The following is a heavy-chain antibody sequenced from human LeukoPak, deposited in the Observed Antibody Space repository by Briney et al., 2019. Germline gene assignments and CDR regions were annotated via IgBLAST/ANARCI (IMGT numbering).Heavy chain of an antibody. Sequence: GGSLRLSCAASGFTFSSYGMHWVRQAPGKGLEWVAFIRYDGSNKYYADSVKGRSTISRDNSKNTLYLQMNSLRAEDTAVYYCAKDRTTVTTGWFDPWGQGTLVTVFS. CDR1: GFTFSSYG. CDR2: IRYDGSNK. V-gene: IGHV3-30*02. CDR3: AKDRTTVTTGWFDP. J-gene: IGHJ5*02. D-gene: IGHD4-17*01.